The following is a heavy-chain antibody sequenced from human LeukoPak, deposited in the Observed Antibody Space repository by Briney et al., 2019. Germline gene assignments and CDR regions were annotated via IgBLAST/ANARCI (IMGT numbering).Heavy chain of an antibody. V-gene: IGHV5-51*01. J-gene: IGHJ4*02. CDR2: IYPGDSDT. D-gene: IGHD6-13*01. Sequence: GESLKISCKGSGYRFTSYWIGWVRQMPGKGLEWMGIIYPGDSDTRYSPSFQGQVTISADKSISTAYLQWSSLKASDTAMYYCARGGYSSSWYYYFDYWGQGTLVTVSS. CDR3: ARGGYSSSWYYYFDY. CDR1: GYRFTSYW.